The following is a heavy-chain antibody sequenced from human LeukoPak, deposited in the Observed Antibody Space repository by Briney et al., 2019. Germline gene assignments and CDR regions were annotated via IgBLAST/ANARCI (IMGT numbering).Heavy chain of an antibody. V-gene: IGHV1-18*01. Sequence: AASVKVSCKASGYTFTSYGISWVRQAPGQGLEWMGWISAYNGNTNYAQKLQGRVTMTTDTSTSTAYMELRSLRSDDTAVYYCARETNGYGDYPFDYWGQGTLVTVSS. CDR1: GYTFTSYG. CDR2: ISAYNGNT. J-gene: IGHJ4*02. D-gene: IGHD4-17*01. CDR3: ARETNGYGDYPFDY.